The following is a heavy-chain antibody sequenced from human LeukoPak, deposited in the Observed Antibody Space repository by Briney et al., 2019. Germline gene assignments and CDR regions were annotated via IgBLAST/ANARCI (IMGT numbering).Heavy chain of an antibody. CDR1: GYTFTSYG. V-gene: IGHV1-18*01. Sequence: ASVKLSCKASGYTFTSYGISWVRQAPGQGLEWMGWISAYNGNTNYAQKLQGRVTMTTDTSTSTAYMELRSLRSDDTAVYYCARDRDLHSSWEIFDYWGQGTLVTVSS. CDR3: ARDRDLHSSWEIFDY. J-gene: IGHJ4*02. CDR2: ISAYNGNT. D-gene: IGHD6-13*01.